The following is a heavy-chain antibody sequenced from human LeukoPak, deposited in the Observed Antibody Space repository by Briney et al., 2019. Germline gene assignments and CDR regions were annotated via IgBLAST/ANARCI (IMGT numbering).Heavy chain of an antibody. J-gene: IGHJ4*02. D-gene: IGHD6-13*01. CDR3: AKREDSSSWGPLDY. CDR2: ISGSGGST. V-gene: IGHV3-23*01. CDR1: GFTFNSYA. Sequence: GGSLRLSCAASGFTFNSYAMSWVRQAPGKGLEWVSGISGSGGSTDCADSVKGRFTISRDNSKNTLYLQMNSLRAEDTAVYYCAKREDSSSWGPLDYWGQGTLVTVSS.